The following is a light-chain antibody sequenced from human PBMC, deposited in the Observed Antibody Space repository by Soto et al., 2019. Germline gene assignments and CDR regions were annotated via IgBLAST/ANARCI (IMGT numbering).Light chain of an antibody. Sequence: QSVLTQPASVSGSPGQSITISCTGTSSDVGGYNYVSWYQHHPGKAPKLIIYDVTNRPSGVSNPFSGSKSGNTASLTISGLQPEDEAYYYCSSHTSSHTRQTVFGTGTKVTVL. J-gene: IGLJ1*01. CDR2: DVT. V-gene: IGLV2-14*03. CDR3: SSHTSSHTRQTV. CDR1: SSDVGGYNY.